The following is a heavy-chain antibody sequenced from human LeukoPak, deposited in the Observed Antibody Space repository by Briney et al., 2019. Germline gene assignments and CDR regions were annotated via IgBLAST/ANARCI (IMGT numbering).Heavy chain of an antibody. CDR2: INPNSGGT. J-gene: IGHJ5*02. Sequence: ASVKVSCKASGYTFTGYYMHWVRQAPGQGLEWMGWINPNSGGTNYAQKFQGRVTMTRDASTSTAYMELSRLRSDDTAVYYCARDFPGYYGSGILFLVYNNWFDPWGQGTLVTVSS. D-gene: IGHD3-10*01. V-gene: IGHV1-2*02. CDR3: ARDFPGYYGSGILFLVYNNWFDP. CDR1: GYTFTGYY.